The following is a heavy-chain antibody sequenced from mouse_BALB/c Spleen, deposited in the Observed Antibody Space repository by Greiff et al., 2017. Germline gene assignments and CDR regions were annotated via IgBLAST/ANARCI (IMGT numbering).Heavy chain of an antibody. J-gene: IGHJ3*01. CDR1: GDSITSGY. D-gene: IGHD2-1*01. Sequence: EVQRVESGPSLVKPSQTLSLTCSVTGDSITSGYWNWIRKFPGNKLEYMGYISYSGSTYYNPSLKSRISITRDTSKNQYYLQLNSVTTEDTATYYCASIHGNSAWFAYWGQGTLVTVSA. V-gene: IGHV3-8*02. CDR3: ASIHGNSAWFAY. CDR2: ISYSGST.